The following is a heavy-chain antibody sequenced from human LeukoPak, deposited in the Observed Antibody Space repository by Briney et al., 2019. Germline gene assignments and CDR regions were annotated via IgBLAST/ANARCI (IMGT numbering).Heavy chain of an antibody. V-gene: IGHV3-21*01. CDR3: ARDLEYSSGWYPPGDY. Sequence: GGSLRLSCAASGFTFSSYSMSWVRQAPGKGLEWVSSISSSSSYIYYADSVKGRFTISRDNAKNSLYLQMNSLRAEDTAVYYCARDLEYSSGWYPPGDYWGQGTPVTASS. CDR1: GFTFSSYS. J-gene: IGHJ4*02. CDR2: ISSSSSYI. D-gene: IGHD6-19*01.